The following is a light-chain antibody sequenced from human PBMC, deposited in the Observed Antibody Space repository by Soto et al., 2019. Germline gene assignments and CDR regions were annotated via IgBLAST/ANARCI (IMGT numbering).Light chain of an antibody. CDR1: QDISNY. V-gene: IGKV1-33*01. CDR2: DAS. J-gene: IGKJ4*01. Sequence: DIQMTQSPSSLSASVGDRVTITCQASQDISNYLNWYQQKPGKAPKLLIYDASNLETGVPSRFSGSGSGTEFTFTISSLQPEDIATYYCQQCDNLPLTFGGGTKVEIK. CDR3: QQCDNLPLT.